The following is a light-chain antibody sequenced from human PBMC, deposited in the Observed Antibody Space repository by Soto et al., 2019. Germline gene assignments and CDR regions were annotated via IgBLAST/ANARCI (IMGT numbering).Light chain of an antibody. CDR1: SSDVGGYNY. CDR2: DVS. V-gene: IGLV2-14*01. CDR3: SSYTSSSTLYV. Sequence: QSVRTQPASVSGSPGQSIPISCPGTSSDVGGYNYVSWYQQHPGKAPKLMIYDVSNRPSGVSNRFSGSKSGNTASLTISGLQAEDEADYYCSSYTSSSTLYVFGTGTKVTVL. J-gene: IGLJ1*01.